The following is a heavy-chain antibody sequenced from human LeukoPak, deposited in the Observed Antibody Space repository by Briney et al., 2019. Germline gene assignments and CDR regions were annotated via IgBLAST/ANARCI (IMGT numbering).Heavy chain of an antibody. V-gene: IGHV3-74*01. Sequence: GSLRLSCAASGFTFSSYWMHWVRQAPGKGPVWVSRINSDGSSTSYADSVKGRFTISRDNSKNTLYLQMNSLRAEDTAVYYCAKEGSGYDPYVGYWGQGTLVTVS. J-gene: IGHJ4*02. CDR1: GFTFSSYW. CDR2: INSDGSST. D-gene: IGHD5-12*01. CDR3: AKEGSGYDPYVGY.